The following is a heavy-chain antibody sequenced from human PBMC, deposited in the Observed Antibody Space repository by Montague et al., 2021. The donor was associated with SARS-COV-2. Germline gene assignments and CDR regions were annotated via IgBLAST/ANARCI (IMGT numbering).Heavy chain of an antibody. CDR1: GFTFSSYW. Sequence: SLRLSCAASGFTFSSYWMHWVRQAPGKGLVWVSRINSDGSSTSYADSVKGRFTISRDSAKNTLYLQMNSLRAEDTAVYYCARDIVAPYHFDYWGQGTLVTVSS. J-gene: IGHJ4*02. D-gene: IGHD5-12*01. CDR3: ARDIVAPYHFDY. CDR2: INSDGSST. V-gene: IGHV3-74*01.